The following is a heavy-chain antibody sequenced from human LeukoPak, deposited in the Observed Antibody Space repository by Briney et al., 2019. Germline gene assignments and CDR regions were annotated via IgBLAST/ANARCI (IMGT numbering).Heavy chain of an antibody. D-gene: IGHD3-3*01. CDR3: ARELRFLEWLGMDV. V-gene: IGHV1-2*02. J-gene: IGHJ6*04. CDR1: GYTFTGYY. CDR2: INPNSGGT. Sequence: EASVKVSCKASGYTFTGYYMHWVRQAPGQGLEWMGWINPNSGGTNYAQKFQGRVTMTRDTSISTAYMELSRLRSDDTAVYYCARELRFLEWLGMDVWAKGPRSPSPQ.